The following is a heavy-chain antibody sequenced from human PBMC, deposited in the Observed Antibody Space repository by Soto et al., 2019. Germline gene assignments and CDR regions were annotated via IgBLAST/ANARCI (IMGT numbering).Heavy chain of an antibody. J-gene: IGHJ4*02. V-gene: IGHV1-69*12. D-gene: IGHD5-18*01. CDR1: GGTFSSYA. Sequence: QVQLVQSGAEVKKPGSSVKVSCKASGGTFSSYAISWVRQAPGQGLEWMGGIIPFFGTTNYAQKFQGRVTITADESTSTAYMELSSLRSEDMAVYYCARYRYGYSYFDYWGQGTLVTVSS. CDR2: IIPFFGTT. CDR3: ARYRYGYSYFDY.